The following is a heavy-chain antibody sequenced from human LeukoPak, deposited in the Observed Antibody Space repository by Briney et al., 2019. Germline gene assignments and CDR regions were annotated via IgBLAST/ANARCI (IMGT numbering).Heavy chain of an antibody. D-gene: IGHD1-26*01. CDR3: ARIGGSKMGEY. J-gene: IGHJ4*02. CDR2: IYYSGST. CDR1: GGSISSSSYY. V-gene: IGHV4-39*07. Sequence: SSETLSLTCTVSGGSISSSSYYWGWIRQPPGKGLEWIGSIYYSGSTYYNPSLKSRVTISVDTSKNQFSLKLSSVTAADTAVYYCARIGGSKMGEYWGQGTLVTVSS.